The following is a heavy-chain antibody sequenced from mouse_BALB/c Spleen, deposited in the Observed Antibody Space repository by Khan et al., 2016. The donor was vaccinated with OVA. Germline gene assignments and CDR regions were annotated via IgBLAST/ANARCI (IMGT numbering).Heavy chain of an antibody. Sequence: EVKLLESGPGLVKPSQSLSLTCTVTGYSITSGYAWNWIRQFPGNKLEWMGYISYSGVTSYTPSLKSRISITRDTSKNQFFLQLNSVTTEDTATYSCARANYYGYYFDYWGQGTTLTVSS. V-gene: IGHV3-2*02. J-gene: IGHJ2*01. CDR3: ARANYYGYYFDY. D-gene: IGHD1-1*01. CDR2: ISYSGVT. CDR1: GYSITSGYA.